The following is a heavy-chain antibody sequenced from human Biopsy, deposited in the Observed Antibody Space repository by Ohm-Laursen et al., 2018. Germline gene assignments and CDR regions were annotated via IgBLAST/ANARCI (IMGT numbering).Heavy chain of an antibody. CDR2: ISSRTNTI. CDR1: GFTFSDYY. J-gene: IGHJ4*02. CDR3: AKGGYCTTSSCYMDLDY. D-gene: IGHD2-2*02. V-gene: IGHV3-11*01. Sequence: GSLRLSCAASGFTFSDYYMSWIRQAPGKGLKWVSYISSRTNTIYYADSVKGRFTISRDNAKNSLYLQMNRLRAEDTAVYYCAKGGYCTTSSCYMDLDYWGQGTLVTVSS.